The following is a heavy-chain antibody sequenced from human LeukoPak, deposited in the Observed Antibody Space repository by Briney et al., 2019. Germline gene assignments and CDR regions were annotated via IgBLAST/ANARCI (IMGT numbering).Heavy chain of an antibody. CDR1: GGTFSSYA. CDR2: IIPIFGTA. V-gene: IGHV1-69*06. J-gene: IGHJ6*04. CDR3: ARAKYYYGSGSYYNEMDV. Sequence: SVKVSCKASGGTFSSYAISWVRQAPGQGLEWMGGIIPIFGTANYAQKFQGRVTITADKSASTAYMELSSLRSEDTAVYYCARAKYYYGSGSYYNEMDVWGKGTTVTVSS. D-gene: IGHD3-10*01.